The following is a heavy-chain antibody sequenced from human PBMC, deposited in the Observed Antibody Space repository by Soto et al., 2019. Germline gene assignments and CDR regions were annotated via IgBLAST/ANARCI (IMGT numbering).Heavy chain of an antibody. J-gene: IGHJ5*02. CDR1: GGSISSYY. D-gene: IGHD2-21*01. CDR2: IYSSGTT. V-gene: IGHV4-4*07. CDR3: ARIGYGTSYRGGPVLHAS. Sequence: SETLSLTCTVSGGSISSYYWNWIRQPAGKGLEWIGRIYSSGTTNYNPSLKSRVTMSVDTSKNQFSLKLNSVTAADTAVYYCARIGYGTSYRGGPVLHASWGRVSL.